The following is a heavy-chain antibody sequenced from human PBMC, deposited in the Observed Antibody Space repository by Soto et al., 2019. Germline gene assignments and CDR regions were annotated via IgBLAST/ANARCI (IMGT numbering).Heavy chain of an antibody. D-gene: IGHD3-10*01. Sequence: SVKVSCTASGGTFSSYTISWVRQAPGQGLEWMGRIIPILGIANYAQKFQGRVTITADKSTSTAYMELSSLRSEDTAVYYCAREPGVYYYGSGSYSGYFDYWGQGTPVTSPQ. CDR2: IIPILGIA. J-gene: IGHJ4*02. V-gene: IGHV1-69*04. CDR1: GGTFSSYT. CDR3: AREPGVYYYGSGSYSGYFDY.